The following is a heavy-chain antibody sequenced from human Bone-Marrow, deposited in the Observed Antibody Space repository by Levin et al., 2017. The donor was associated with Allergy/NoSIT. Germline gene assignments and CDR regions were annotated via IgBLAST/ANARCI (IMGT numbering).Heavy chain of an antibody. Sequence: ASVKVSCKASGYTFTSYYMHWVRQAPGQGLEWMGIINPSGGSTSYAQKFQGRVTMTRDTSTSTVYMELSSLRSEDTAVYYCARDAGQSSPTQGSGYDYRIQLGYSMGYWGQGTLVTVSS. D-gene: IGHD5-12*01. CDR2: INPSGGST. J-gene: IGHJ4*02. CDR3: ARDAGQSSPTQGSGYDYRIQLGYSMGY. CDR1: GYTFTSYY. V-gene: IGHV1-46*01.